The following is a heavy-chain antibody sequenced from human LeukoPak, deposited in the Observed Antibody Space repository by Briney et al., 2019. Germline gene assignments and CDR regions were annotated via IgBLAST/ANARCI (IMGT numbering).Heavy chain of an antibody. V-gene: IGHV4-39*01. CDR2: IYNTGDT. J-gene: IGHJ4*02. Sequence: SETLSLTCTVSGGSISSSSDYWGWIRQPPGKGLEWIGTIYNTGDTYYNPSLKSRVTISVDTSKNQFSLRLSSVTAADTAVYYCARHDLFTSGWSRLGYWGQGTLVTVSS. D-gene: IGHD6-19*01. CDR1: GGSISSSSDY. CDR3: ARHDLFTSGWSRLGY.